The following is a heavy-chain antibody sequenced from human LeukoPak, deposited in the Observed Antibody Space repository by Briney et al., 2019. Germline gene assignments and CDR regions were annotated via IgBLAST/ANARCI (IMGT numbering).Heavy chain of an antibody. Sequence: SETLSLTCAVYGGSFSGYYWSWIRQPPGKGLEWIGEINHSGSTNYNPSLKSRVTISVDTSKNQFSLKLGSVTAADTAVYYCARGNYGMDVWGQGTTVTVSS. CDR3: ARGNYGMDV. V-gene: IGHV4-34*01. CDR1: GGSFSGYY. J-gene: IGHJ6*02. CDR2: INHSGST.